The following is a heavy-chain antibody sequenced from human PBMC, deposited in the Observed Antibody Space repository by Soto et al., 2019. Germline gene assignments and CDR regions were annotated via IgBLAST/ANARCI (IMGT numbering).Heavy chain of an antibody. CDR1: GYTFTSYD. CDR2: MNPNSGNT. J-gene: IGHJ4*02. D-gene: IGHD3-16*01. Sequence: ASVKVSCKASGYTFTSYDINWVRQATGQGLEWMGWMNPNSGNTGYAQKFQGRVTMTRNTSISTAYMELSSLRSEDTAVYYCARGRGARDYVDYWGQGTLVTVSS. CDR3: ARGRGARDYVDY. V-gene: IGHV1-8*02.